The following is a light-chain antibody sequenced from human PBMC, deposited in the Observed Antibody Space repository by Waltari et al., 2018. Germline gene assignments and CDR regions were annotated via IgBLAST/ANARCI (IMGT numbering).Light chain of an antibody. Sequence: DIQMTQSPSSLSASVGDRVTITCRASQGISNYLAWYQQKAGQPPELLIYWASTRRSTVPDRFSGSGSGTDFTLTISSLQAEDVAVYYCLQYYTTPRTFGQGTKVEI. CDR2: WAS. CDR1: QGISNY. CDR3: LQYYTTPRT. V-gene: IGKV1-27*01. J-gene: IGKJ1*01.